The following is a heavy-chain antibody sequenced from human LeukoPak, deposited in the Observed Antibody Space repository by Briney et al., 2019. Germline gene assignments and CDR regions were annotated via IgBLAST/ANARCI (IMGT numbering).Heavy chain of an antibody. CDR1: EFTFSTYG. J-gene: IGHJ3*02. D-gene: IGHD6-19*01. CDR2: IWYDGSNK. Sequence: GGSLRLSCVASEFTFSTYGMHWVRQAPGKGLEWVAIIWYDGSNKYYADSVKGRFTISRDNSKNTLYLQMNSLRAEDTAVYYCAKDQGRSSGWYGFGFYNAFDIWGQGTMVTVSS. V-gene: IGHV3-30*02. CDR3: AKDQGRSSGWYGFGFYNAFDI.